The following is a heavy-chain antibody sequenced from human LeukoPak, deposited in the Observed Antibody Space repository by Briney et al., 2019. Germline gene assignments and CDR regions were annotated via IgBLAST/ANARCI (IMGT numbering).Heavy chain of an antibody. CDR2: INHSGST. Sequence: SETLSLTCAVYGGSFSGYYWSWIRQPPGKGLEWIGEINHSGSTNYNPFLKSRVTISVDTSKNQFSLKLSSVTAADTAVYYCARVKRLRFSGKYYFDYWGQGTLVTVSS. D-gene: IGHD5-12*01. CDR3: ARVKRLRFSGKYYFDY. J-gene: IGHJ4*02. V-gene: IGHV4-34*01. CDR1: GGSFSGYY.